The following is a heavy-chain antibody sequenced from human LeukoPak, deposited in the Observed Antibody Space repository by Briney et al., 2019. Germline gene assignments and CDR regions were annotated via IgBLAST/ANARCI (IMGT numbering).Heavy chain of an antibody. CDR2: IYYSGST. CDR3: ARGGTTVTTFWFDP. J-gene: IGHJ5*02. CDR1: GGSISSGGYY. V-gene: IGHV4-31*03. Sequence: SSETLSLTCTVSGGSISSGGYYWSWIRQHPGKGLEWIGYIYYSGSTYYNPSLKSRVTISVDTSKNQFSLKLSSVTAADTAVYYCARGGTTVTTFWFDPWGQGTLVTVSS. D-gene: IGHD4-17*01.